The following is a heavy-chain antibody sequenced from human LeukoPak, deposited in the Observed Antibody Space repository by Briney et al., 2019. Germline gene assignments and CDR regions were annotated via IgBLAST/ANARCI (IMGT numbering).Heavy chain of an antibody. D-gene: IGHD6-13*01. Sequence: ASVKVSCKASGYTFTSYGISWVRQAPGQGLEWMGWISAYNGNTNYAQKLQGRVTMTRNTSISTAYMELSSLRSEDTAVYYCARSSSWYPIGFDPWGQGTLVTVSS. V-gene: IGHV1-18*01. CDR1: GYTFTSYG. J-gene: IGHJ5*02. CDR3: ARSSSWYPIGFDP. CDR2: ISAYNGNT.